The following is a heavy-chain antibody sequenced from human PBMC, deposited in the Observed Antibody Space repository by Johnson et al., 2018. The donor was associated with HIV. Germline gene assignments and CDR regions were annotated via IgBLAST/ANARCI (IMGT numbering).Heavy chain of an antibody. D-gene: IGHD2-15*01. CDR2: ISWNGGST. J-gene: IGHJ3*02. Sequence: VQLMESGGGVVQPGGSLRLSCAASGFTFDDYAMHWVRQAPGKGLEWVSVISWNGGSTYYADSVEGRFTISRDNSEKSLFLQMNSLRAEDTALYYCAREIRVCSGGTCYSDAFDIWGQGTMVTVSS. CDR3: AREIRVCSGGTCYSDAFDI. CDR1: GFTFDDYA. V-gene: IGHV3-43D*03.